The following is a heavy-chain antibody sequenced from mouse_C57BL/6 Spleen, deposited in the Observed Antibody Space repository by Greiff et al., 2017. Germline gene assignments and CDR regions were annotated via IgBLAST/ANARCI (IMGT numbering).Heavy chain of an antibody. Sequence: QVQLQQSGAELVRPGASVKLSCKASGYTFTDYYIPWVKQRPGQGLAWIARIYPGSGNTYYHEKFKGKATLTAEKSSSTAYMQLSSLTSEDSAVYVCALSTMAYYLDYWGQGTTLTVSS. CDR1: GYTFTDYY. J-gene: IGHJ2*01. CDR2: IYPGSGNT. D-gene: IGHD2-1*01. V-gene: IGHV1-76*01. CDR3: ALSTMAYYLDY.